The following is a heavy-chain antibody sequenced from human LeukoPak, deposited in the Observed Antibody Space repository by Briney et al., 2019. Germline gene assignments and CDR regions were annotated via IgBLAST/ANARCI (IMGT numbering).Heavy chain of an antibody. CDR3: AKDDHGGSGWRDYFDQ. Sequence: PGGSLRLSCAASVFTFSSYDMSWVRQAPGRGLEWVSAIGGGGTPYYADSVKGRFTISRGNSKNTLYLQMNSLRAEDTAVYYCAKDDHGGSGWRDYFDQWGQGTQVTVSS. V-gene: IGHV3-23*01. CDR1: VFTFSSYD. D-gene: IGHD6-19*01. CDR2: IGGGGTP. J-gene: IGHJ4*02.